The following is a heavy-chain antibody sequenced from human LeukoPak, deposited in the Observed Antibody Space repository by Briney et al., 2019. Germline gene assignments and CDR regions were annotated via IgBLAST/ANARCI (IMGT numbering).Heavy chain of an antibody. CDR1: GFTFSSYA. Sequence: GGSLRFSCAASGFTFSSYAMHWVRQAPGKGLEWVAVISYDGSNKYYADSVKGRFTISRDNSKNTLYLQMNSLRAEDTAVYYCASGPPDAFDIWGQGTMVTVSS. V-gene: IGHV3-30-3*01. CDR2: ISYDGSNK. J-gene: IGHJ3*02. CDR3: ASGPPDAFDI.